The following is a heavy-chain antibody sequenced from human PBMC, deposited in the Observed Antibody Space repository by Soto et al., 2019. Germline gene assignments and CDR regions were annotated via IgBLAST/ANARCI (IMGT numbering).Heavy chain of an antibody. CDR3: AKARGYGSGRNNHYYGMDV. J-gene: IGHJ6*02. CDR1: GGNFGDYV. V-gene: IGHV1-69*06. Sequence: QVELKQSGAEVKRPGSSVRVSCEASGGNFGDYVVSWLRQAPGQGPEWMGGISPIYNAANYARNFRGRLTITADKSTNTAYMELVSLRSEDTAIYYCAKARGYGSGRNNHYYGMDVWGQGTTVTVSS. CDR2: ISPIYNAA. D-gene: IGHD3-10*01.